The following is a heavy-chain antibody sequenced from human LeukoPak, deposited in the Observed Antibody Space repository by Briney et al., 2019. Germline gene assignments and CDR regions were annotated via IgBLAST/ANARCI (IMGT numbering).Heavy chain of an antibody. V-gene: IGHV3-73*01. Sequence: GGSLRLSCAASGLTFSGSAMHWVRQASGKGLEWVGRIRSKANSYATAYAASAKGRFTISRDDSKNTAYLQMNSLKTEDTAVYYCTRHEPYGGKPRGFDYWGQGTLVTVSS. D-gene: IGHD4-23*01. CDR1: GLTFSGSA. CDR3: TRHEPYGGKPRGFDY. J-gene: IGHJ4*02. CDR2: IRSKANSYAT.